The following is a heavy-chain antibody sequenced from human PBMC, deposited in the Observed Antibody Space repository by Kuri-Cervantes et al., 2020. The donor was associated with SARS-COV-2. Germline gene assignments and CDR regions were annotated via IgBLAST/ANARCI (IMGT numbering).Heavy chain of an antibody. V-gene: IGHV3-30*02. J-gene: IGHJ3*02. CDR3: AKDLGGYDRGAFDI. CDR2: IRYGGSNK. CDR1: GFTFSSYG. D-gene: IGHD5-12*01. Sequence: GESLKISCAASGFTFSSYGMHWVRQAPGKGLEWVAFIRYGGSNKYYADSVKGRFTISRDNSKNTLYLQMNSLRAEDTAVYYCAKDLGGYDRGAFDIWGQGTVVTVSS.